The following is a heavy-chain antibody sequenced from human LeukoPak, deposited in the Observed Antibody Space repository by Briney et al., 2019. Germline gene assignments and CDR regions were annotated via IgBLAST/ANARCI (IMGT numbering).Heavy chain of an antibody. CDR1: GGSISGYY. V-gene: IGHV4-59*01. J-gene: IGHJ3*02. D-gene: IGHD1-26*01. CDR3: ARVGTVSILVYSSGAFDI. CDR2: ISYSGST. Sequence: PSETLSLTCTVSGGSISGYYWSWIRQPPGKGLEWIGYISYSGSTNYNPSLKSRVTISGDTSKNQFSLKLSSVTAADTAVYYCARVGTVSILVYSSGAFDIWVQGTMVTVSS.